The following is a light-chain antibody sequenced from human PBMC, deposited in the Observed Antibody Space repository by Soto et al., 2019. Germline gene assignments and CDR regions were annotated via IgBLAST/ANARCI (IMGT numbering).Light chain of an antibody. CDR1: QSVSGSY. CDR2: DAS. CDR3: QQYGSSPQT. V-gene: IGKV3D-20*01. J-gene: IGKJ1*01. Sequence: EIVLTQSPATLSLSPGERATLSCGASQSVSGSYLAWYQQKPGLAPRLLIYDASSRATGIPDRFSGSGSGTDFTLTISRLEPEDFEVYYCQQYGSSPQTLGQGTKVDIK.